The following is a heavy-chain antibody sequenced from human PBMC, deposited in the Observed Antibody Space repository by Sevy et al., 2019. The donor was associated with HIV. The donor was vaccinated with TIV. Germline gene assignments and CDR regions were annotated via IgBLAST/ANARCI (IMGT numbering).Heavy chain of an antibody. CDR1: GGXFSGYY. CDR3: AYRQNFWSGYFNDY. CDR2: INHSGST. Sequence: SETLSLTCAVYGGXFSGYYWSWIRQPPGKGLEWIGEINHSGSTNYNPSLKSRVTISVDTSKNQFSLKLSSVTAADTAVYYCAYRQNFWSGYFNDYWGQGTLVTVSS. V-gene: IGHV4-34*01. J-gene: IGHJ4*02. D-gene: IGHD3-3*01.